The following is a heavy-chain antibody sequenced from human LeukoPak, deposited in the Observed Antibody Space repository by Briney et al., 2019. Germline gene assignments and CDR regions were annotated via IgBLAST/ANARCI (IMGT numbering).Heavy chain of an antibody. V-gene: IGHV1-18*01. Sequence: ASVKVSCKASGYTFTSYGISWVRQAPGQGLEWMGWISAYNGNTNYAQKLQGRVTMTTDTSTSTAYMELRSLRSDDTAVYYCATAPPIVVVPAAAYYFDYWGQGTLVTVSS. J-gene: IGHJ4*02. CDR2: ISAYNGNT. CDR1: GYTFTSYG. D-gene: IGHD2-2*01. CDR3: ATAPPIVVVPAAAYYFDY.